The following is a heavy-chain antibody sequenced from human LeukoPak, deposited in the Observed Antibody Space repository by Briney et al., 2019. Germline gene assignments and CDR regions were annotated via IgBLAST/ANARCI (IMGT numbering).Heavy chain of an antibody. CDR2: INPNTGDT. V-gene: IGHV1-2*02. CDR1: GYTFTDYY. CDR3: TRVSIAWANLYFDY. J-gene: IGHJ4*02. D-gene: IGHD1-14*01. Sequence: ASVKVSCKASGYTFTDYYIHWVRQAPGQGLEWMGRINPNTGDTNYAQKFQGRDTMTGDASINTASMELTSLTSGDTAVYYCTRVSIAWANLYFDYWGQGTLVTVSS.